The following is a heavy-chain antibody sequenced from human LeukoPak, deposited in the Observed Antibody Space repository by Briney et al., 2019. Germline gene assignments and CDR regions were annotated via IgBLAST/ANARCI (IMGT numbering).Heavy chain of an antibody. V-gene: IGHV4-59*01. CDR3: ASSKAAAGWYYFDY. CDR1: GGSISSYY. Sequence: SETLSLTCTVSGGSISSYYWSWIWQPPRERLGWSWYIYYSVSTNYNPSLKSRVTISVDTSKNQFSLKLSSVTAADTAVYYCASSKAAAGWYYFDYWGQGTLVTVSS. J-gene: IGHJ4*02. CDR2: IYYSVST. D-gene: IGHD6-13*01.